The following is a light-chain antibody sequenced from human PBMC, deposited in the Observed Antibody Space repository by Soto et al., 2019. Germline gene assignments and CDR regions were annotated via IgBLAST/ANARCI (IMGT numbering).Light chain of an antibody. CDR3: SSYTSGSTYV. CDR1: SSDVGGYRY. Sequence: QSVLTQPASVSGSPGQSITISCIGTSSDVGGYRYVSWYQQHPGKAPKLMIYEVSNRPSGVSNRFSGSKSGNTASLTISGLQTEDEADYYCSSYTSGSTYVFGTGTKLTVL. J-gene: IGLJ1*01. CDR2: EVS. V-gene: IGLV2-14*01.